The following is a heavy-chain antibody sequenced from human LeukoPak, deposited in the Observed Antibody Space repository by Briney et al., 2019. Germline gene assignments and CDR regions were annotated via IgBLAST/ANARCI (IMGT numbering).Heavy chain of an antibody. CDR1: GFTVSSNY. Sequence: GGSLRLSCAASGFTVSSNYMSWVRQAPGKGLEWVSVIYSGGSTYYADSVKGRFTISRDNSKNTLYLQMNSLRAEDTAVYYCAREGSMVRGVTKYFQHWGQGTLVTVSS. V-gene: IGHV3-66*01. CDR3: AREGSMVRGVTKYFQH. J-gene: IGHJ1*01. D-gene: IGHD3-10*01. CDR2: IYSGGST.